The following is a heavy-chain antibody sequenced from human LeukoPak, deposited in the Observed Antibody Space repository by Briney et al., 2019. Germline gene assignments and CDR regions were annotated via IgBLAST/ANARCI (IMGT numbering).Heavy chain of an antibody. CDR2: IYPGDSDT. Sequence: GETLKISCKGSGYSFTSYWIGWVRQMPGKGLEWMGIIYPGDSDTRYSPSFQGQVTISADKSISTAYLQWSSLKASDTAMYYCARHSNYYDSSGYYQFDYWGQGTLVTVSS. CDR3: ARHSNYYDSSGYYQFDY. CDR1: GYSFTSYW. J-gene: IGHJ4*02. V-gene: IGHV5-51*01. D-gene: IGHD3-22*01.